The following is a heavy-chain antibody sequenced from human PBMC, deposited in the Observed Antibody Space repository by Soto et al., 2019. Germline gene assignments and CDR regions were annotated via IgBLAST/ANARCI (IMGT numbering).Heavy chain of an antibody. CDR3: ARLLTGIAVDGGAFDI. Sequence: PSETLSLTCTVSGGSISSYYWIWIRQPPGKGLEWIGYIYYSGSTNYNPSLKSRVTISVDTSKNQFSLKLSSVTAADTAVYYCARLLTGIAVDGGAFDIWGQGTMVTVSS. V-gene: IGHV4-59*01. CDR2: IYYSGST. D-gene: IGHD6-19*01. CDR1: GGSISSYY. J-gene: IGHJ3*02.